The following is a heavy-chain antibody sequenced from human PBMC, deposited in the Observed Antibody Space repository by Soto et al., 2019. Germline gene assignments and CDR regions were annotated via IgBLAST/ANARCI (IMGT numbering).Heavy chain of an antibody. CDR3: ARQSLSSGWLDWLDP. CDR2: IYYSGST. V-gene: IGHV4-39*01. Sequence: QLQLQESGPGLVKPSETLSLTCTVSGGSISSSSYYWGWIRQPPGKGLEWIGSIYYSGSTYYNPSLKSRVTISVDTSKNQFSLKLSSVTAADTAVYYCARQSLSSGWLDWLDPWGQGTLVTVSS. D-gene: IGHD6-19*01. CDR1: GGSISSSSYY. J-gene: IGHJ5*02.